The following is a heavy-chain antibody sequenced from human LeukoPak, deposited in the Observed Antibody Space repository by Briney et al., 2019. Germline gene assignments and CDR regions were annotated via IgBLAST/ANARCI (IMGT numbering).Heavy chain of an antibody. J-gene: IGHJ4*02. D-gene: IGHD6-19*01. CDR1: GFTSSSYW. CDR2: IKQDGSEK. V-gene: IGHV3-7*01. Sequence: GGCLRLSCAASGFTSSSYWMSWVRQAPGKGLEWVANIKQDGSEKYYVDSVKGRFTISRDNAKNSLYLQMNSLRAEDTAVYYCARDRGSSGWYEFDSWRQGTLVTVSS. CDR3: ARDRGSSGWYEFDS.